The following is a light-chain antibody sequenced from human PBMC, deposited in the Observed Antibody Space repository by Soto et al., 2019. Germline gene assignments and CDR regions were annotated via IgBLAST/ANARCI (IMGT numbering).Light chain of an antibody. V-gene: IGKV3-15*01. CDR2: GAS. CDR1: QSVSSN. J-gene: IGKJ2*01. CDR3: QQYNKSPYI. Sequence: EMVMTQSPATLSVSPGERATLSCRASQSVSSNLAWYQQKPGQAPRLLIYGASTRATGIPARFSGSGSGAEFTLTISGLQSEDCAAYYCQQYNKSPYIFGQGTNLEIK.